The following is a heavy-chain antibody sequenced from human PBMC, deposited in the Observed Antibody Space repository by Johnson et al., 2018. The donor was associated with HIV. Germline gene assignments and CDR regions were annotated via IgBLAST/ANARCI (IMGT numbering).Heavy chain of an antibody. CDR2: INWNGAST. V-gene: IGHV3-20*04. Sequence: VQLVESGGGLVQPGGSLRLACAASGFTFSSYAMSWVRQAPGKGLEWVSGINWNGASTGYPDSVKGRFTISRDNGKNSLFLLINSLRAEDTAVYYCARDWVGTNAFDIWGQGTMVTVSS. D-gene: IGHD1-26*01. CDR1: GFTFSSYA. J-gene: IGHJ3*02. CDR3: ARDWVGTNAFDI.